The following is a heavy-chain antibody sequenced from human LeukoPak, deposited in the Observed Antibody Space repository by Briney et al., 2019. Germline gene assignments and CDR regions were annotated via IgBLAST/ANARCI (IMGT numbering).Heavy chain of an antibody. V-gene: IGHV1-2*02. CDR1: GYTFTGYY. J-gene: IGHJ4*02. D-gene: IGHD4-17*01. CDR2: INPNSGGT. Sequence: ASVKVSCKASGYTFTGYYMHWVRQAPGQGLEWMGWINPNSGGTNYAQKFQGRVTMTRDTSISTAYMELSRLRSDDTAVYYCARALYGVRYSEYWGQGTLVTVSS. CDR3: ARALYGVRYSEY.